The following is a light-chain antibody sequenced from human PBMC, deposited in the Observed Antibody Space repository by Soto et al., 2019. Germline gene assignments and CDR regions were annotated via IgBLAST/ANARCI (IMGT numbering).Light chain of an antibody. J-gene: IGKJ1*01. CDR2: AAS. Sequence: DIQLTQSPSVLSASVGDRVTITCRASQGINSYLAWYQQKPGKVPKLLIYAASTLHSGVPSRFSGSGSGTEFTLTISSLQPEDFATYYCQQLNSYPRTFGQGPKVELQ. V-gene: IGKV1-9*01. CDR3: QQLNSYPRT. CDR1: QGINSY.